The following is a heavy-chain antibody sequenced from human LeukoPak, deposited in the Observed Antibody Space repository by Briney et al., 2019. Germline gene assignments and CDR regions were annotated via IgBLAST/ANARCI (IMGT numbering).Heavy chain of an antibody. CDR3: VRATAAFDI. Sequence: GGSVRLLCGACGFTFKSYCLQWVRHAPGRGLEGGSRVNNDGSGTIYADSVRGRYTISRDNAKNTLYLQMNSMSADDTAVYYCVRATAAFDIWGQGTMVTVSS. CDR1: GFTFKSYC. CDR2: VNNDGSGT. J-gene: IGHJ3*02. V-gene: IGHV3-74*01.